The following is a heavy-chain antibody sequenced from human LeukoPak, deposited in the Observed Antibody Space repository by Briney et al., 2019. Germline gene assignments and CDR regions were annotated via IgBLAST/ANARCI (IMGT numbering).Heavy chain of an antibody. CDR1: GYSISSGYY. V-gene: IGHV4-61*01. D-gene: IGHD6-19*01. J-gene: IGHJ4*02. CDR2: IYYSGST. Sequence: PSETLSLTCTVSGYSISSGYYWSWIRQPPGKGLEWIGYIYYSGSTNYNPSLKSRVTISVDTSKNQFSLKLSSVTAADTAVYYCARVIGGWYYFDYWGQGTLVTVSS. CDR3: ARVIGGWYYFDY.